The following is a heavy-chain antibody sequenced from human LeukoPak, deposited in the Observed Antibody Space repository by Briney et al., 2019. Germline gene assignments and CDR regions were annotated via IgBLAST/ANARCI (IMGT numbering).Heavy chain of an antibody. CDR2: INPIFGIA. V-gene: IGHV1-69*04. Sequence: SVKVSCKASGGTFISYAISWVRQAPGQGLEWMGRINPIFGIANYAQKFQGRVTITADRSTSTAYMELSSLRSEDTAVYYCASALVRGVMFYYYYGMDVWGQGTTVTVSS. CDR1: GGTFISYA. J-gene: IGHJ6*02. D-gene: IGHD3-10*02. CDR3: ASALVRGVMFYYYYGMDV.